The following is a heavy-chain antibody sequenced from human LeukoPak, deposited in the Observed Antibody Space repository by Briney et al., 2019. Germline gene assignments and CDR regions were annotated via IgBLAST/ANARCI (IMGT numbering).Heavy chain of an antibody. CDR1: GFIFSRYA. CDR2: ISGSGGST. J-gene: IGHJ4*02. Sequence: GGPLRLSCAASGFIFSRYAMSWVRQTPGKGLECVSTISGSGGSTYYADSVKGRFTISRDNSKNTLYLQMNSLRAEDTAVYYCARNKGWELPAELDSWGQGTLVTVSS. V-gene: IGHV3-23*01. CDR3: ARNKGWELPAELDS. D-gene: IGHD2-15*01.